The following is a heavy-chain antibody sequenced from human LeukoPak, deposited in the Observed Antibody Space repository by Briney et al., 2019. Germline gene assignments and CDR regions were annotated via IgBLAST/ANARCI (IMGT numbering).Heavy chain of an antibody. D-gene: IGHD6-19*01. CDR2: IYPGDSDT. CDR3: ARLLQGVAGTWGY. V-gene: IGHV5-51*01. J-gene: IGHJ4*02. CDR1: GYSLTTYW. Sequence: GESLKISCKASGYSLTTYWIAWVRQMPGKGLEWMGMIYPGDSDTRYSPSFQGQITISVDKSISIAYLQWSSLKASDTAMYYCARLLQGVAGTWGYWGQGTLVTVS.